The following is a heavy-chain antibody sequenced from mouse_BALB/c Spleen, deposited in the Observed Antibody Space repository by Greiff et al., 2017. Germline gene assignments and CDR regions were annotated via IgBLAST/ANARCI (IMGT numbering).Heavy chain of an antibody. D-gene: IGHD2-14*01. Sequence: VKLMESGAELMKPGASVKISCKATGYTFSSYWIEWVKQRPGHGLEWIGEILPGSGSTNYNEKFKGKATFTADTSSNTAYMQLSSLTSEDSAVYYCARYDVRYAMDYWGQGTSVTVSS. CDR1: GYTFSSYW. V-gene: IGHV1-9*01. CDR2: ILPGSGST. J-gene: IGHJ4*01. CDR3: ARYDVRYAMDY.